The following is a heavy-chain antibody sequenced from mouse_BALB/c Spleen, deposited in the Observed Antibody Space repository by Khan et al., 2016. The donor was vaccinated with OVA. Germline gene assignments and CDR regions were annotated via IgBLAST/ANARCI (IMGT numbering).Heavy chain of an antibody. CDR1: GYSITSDYA. CDR2: ISYSGNT. J-gene: IGHJ2*02. D-gene: IGHD1-1*01. CDR3: ARVYGDDFDY. V-gene: IGHV3-2*02. Sequence: VQLKESGPGLVTPSQSLSLTCTVTGYSITSDYAWNWIRQFPGNKLEWMGVISYSGNTTYNSSLKSRFSITRDTSKNQFFLQLISVTTEDTAPSYCARVYGDDFDYWDEGNSLT.